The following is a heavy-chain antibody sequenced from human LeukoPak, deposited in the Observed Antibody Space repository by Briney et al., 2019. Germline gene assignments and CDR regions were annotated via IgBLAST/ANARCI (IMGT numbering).Heavy chain of an antibody. V-gene: IGHV1-69*05. Sequence: ASVKVSCKASGGTFSSYAISWVRQAPGQGLEWMGGIIPIFGTANYAQKFQGRVMITTDESTSTAYMELSSLRSEDTAVYYCARSCSSTSCFYYFDYWGQGTLVTVSS. CDR2: IIPIFGTA. D-gene: IGHD2-2*01. J-gene: IGHJ4*02. CDR1: GGTFSSYA. CDR3: ARSCSSTSCFYYFDY.